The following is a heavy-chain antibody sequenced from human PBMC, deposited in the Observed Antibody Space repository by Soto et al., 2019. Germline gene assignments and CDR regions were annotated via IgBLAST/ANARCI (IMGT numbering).Heavy chain of an antibody. CDR3: TTGEVLRYFDWFSY. CDR1: GFTFSNAW. V-gene: IGHV3-15*07. J-gene: IGHJ4*02. D-gene: IGHD3-9*01. CDR2: IKRKTDGGTT. Sequence: GGSLRLSCAASGFTFSNAWMNWVRQAPGKGLEWVGRIKRKTDGGTTDYAAPEKGRFNITRQDSRNTLYLQMNSLKTEDTAVYYCTTGEVLRYFDWFSYWGQGTLVTVSS.